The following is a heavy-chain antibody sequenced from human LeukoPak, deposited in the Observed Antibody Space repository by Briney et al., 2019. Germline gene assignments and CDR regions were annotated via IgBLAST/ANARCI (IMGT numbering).Heavy chain of an antibody. J-gene: IGHJ6*02. CDR2: ITPSGSYI. CDR1: GFTISTYS. V-gene: IGHV3-21*04. Sequence: GGSLRLSCAASGFTISTYSMNWVRQAPGKGLEWVSSITPSGSYIYYATSVKGRFTISRDNSKNTLYLQMNSLRAEDTAVYYCAKGFKAYYYYGMDVWGQGTTVTVSS. CDR3: AKGFKAYYYYGMDV.